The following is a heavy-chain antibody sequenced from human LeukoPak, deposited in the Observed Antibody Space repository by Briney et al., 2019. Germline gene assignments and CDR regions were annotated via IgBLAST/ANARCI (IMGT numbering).Heavy chain of an antibody. CDR1: GFTFSDYY. D-gene: IGHD3-9*01. J-gene: IGHJ5*02. V-gene: IGHV3-11*05. Sequence: KPGGSLRLSCAASGFTFSDYYMSWIRQAPGKGLEWGSYISSSSSYTNYADSVKGRFTISRDNAKNSLYLQMNSLRAEDTAVYYCARAYYDILTGYYGGFDPWGQGTLVTVSS. CDR2: ISSSSSYT. CDR3: ARAYYDILTGYYGGFDP.